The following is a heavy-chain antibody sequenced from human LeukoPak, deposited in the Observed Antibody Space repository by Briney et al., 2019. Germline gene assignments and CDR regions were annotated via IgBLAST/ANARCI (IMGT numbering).Heavy chain of an antibody. D-gene: IGHD5-24*01. CDR2: INTNTGNP. CDR3: ARDGDDPWEMATIFPFDY. V-gene: IGHV7-4-1*02. J-gene: IGHJ4*02. Sequence: GASVKVSCKASGYTFTSYAMNWVRQAPGQGLEWMGWINTNTGNPTYAQGFTGRFVFSLDTSVSTAYLQISSLKAEDTAVYYCARDGDDPWEMATIFPFDYWGQGTLVTVSS. CDR1: GYTFTSYA.